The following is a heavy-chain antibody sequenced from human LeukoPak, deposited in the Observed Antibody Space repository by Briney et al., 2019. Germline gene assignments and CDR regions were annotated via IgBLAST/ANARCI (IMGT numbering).Heavy chain of an antibody. CDR3: AELGITMIGGV. J-gene: IGHJ6*04. V-gene: IGHV3-20*04. CDR2: INWNGGST. D-gene: IGHD3-10*02. Sequence: RTGGSLRLSCAGSGFTFDKYGMSWVRHVPGKWLEWVSGINWNGGSTGYGDSVKGRFTISRDNAKNSLYLQMNSLRAEDTAVYYCAELGITMIGGVWGKGTTVTISS. CDR1: GFTFDKYG.